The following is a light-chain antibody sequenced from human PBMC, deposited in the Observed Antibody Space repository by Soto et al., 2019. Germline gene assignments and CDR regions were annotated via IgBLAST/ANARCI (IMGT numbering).Light chain of an antibody. CDR3: QQYNSFS. CDR2: GAS. J-gene: IGKJ2*01. Sequence: EIVMAQSPATLSVSPGERATLSCRASQSVSSDLAWYHQKPGQAPRLLIYGASTRATGIPARFSGSGSGTEFTLTINSLQSEDFATYYCQQYNSFSFGQGTKVDIK. V-gene: IGKV3-15*01. CDR1: QSVSSD.